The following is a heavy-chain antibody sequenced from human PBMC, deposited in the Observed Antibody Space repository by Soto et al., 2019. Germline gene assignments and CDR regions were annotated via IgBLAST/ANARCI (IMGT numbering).Heavy chain of an antibody. CDR3: ARVFMYDSSGYYLFAY. CDR2: IYHSGST. D-gene: IGHD3-22*01. V-gene: IGHV4-30-2*01. J-gene: IGHJ4*02. Sequence: SETLSLTCAVSGGSISSGGYSWSWIRQPPGKGLEWIGYIYHSGSTYYNPSLKSRVTISVDRSKNQFSLKLSSVTAADTAVYYCARVFMYDSSGYYLFAYCGQRTLVTVSS. CDR1: GGSISSGGYS.